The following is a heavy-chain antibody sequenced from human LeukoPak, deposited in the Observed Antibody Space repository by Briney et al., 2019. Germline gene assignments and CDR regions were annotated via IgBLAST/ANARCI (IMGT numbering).Heavy chain of an antibody. Sequence: GGSLRLSCAASGFTSSSYWMSWVRQAPEKGLEWVGNIKQDGSQKYYMDSVKGRVTISRDNAKNSVDLQMNSLRAEDTAVYYCARENDGFDLWGQGTMVTVSS. CDR1: GFTSSSYW. V-gene: IGHV3-7*04. J-gene: IGHJ3*01. CDR2: IKQDGSQK. CDR3: ARENDGFDL.